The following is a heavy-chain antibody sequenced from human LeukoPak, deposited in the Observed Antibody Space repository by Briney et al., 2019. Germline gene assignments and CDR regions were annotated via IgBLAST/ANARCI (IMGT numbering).Heavy chain of an antibody. CDR1: GFTFTIHW. D-gene: IGHD1-26*01. CDR3: AKDGVGATHDY. CDR2: INPDGNEK. V-gene: IGHV3-7*01. J-gene: IGHJ4*02. Sequence: GGSLRLSCEVSGFTFTIHWMSWVRQAPGKGLEWVAKINPDGNEKSYVDSVKGRFTISRDNAKNSLYLQMNNLRAEDTAMYYCAKDGVGATHDYWGQGTLVTVSS.